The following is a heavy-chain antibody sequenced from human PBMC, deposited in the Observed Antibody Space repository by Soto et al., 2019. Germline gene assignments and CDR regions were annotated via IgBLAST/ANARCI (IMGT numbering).Heavy chain of an antibody. D-gene: IGHD3-10*02. V-gene: IGHV1-18*01. J-gene: IGHJ6*03. Sequence: QVQLVQSGAEVKKPGSSLNVSCKASGYTFSNFGGSWVRQAPGQGLEWIGWINPDNGDTNYGQKFQGRATMTTDTFTNTAYMEVRGLRSDDTAVYYCARGVRVSAYLDYYMDVWGEGTTVTVSS. CDR3: ARGVRVSAYLDYYMDV. CDR1: GYTFSNFG. CDR2: INPDNGDT.